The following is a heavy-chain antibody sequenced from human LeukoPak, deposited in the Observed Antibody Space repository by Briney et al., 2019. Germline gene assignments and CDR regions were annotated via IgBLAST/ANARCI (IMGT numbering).Heavy chain of an antibody. CDR2: IDVSGDTI. J-gene: IGHJ4*02. V-gene: IGHV3-48*02. Sequence: GGSLRLSCAASGFTFSDYSMNWVRQAPGKGLEWVSYIDVSGDTIYYADSVKGRFTISRDNAKNSLDLQMNSLRDEDTAVYYCSRRFDCWGQGTLVTVPS. CDR3: SRRFDC. CDR1: GFTFSDYS.